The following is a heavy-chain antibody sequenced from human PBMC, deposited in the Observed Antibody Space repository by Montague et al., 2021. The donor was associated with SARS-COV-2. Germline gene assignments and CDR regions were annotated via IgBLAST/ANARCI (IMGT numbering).Heavy chain of an antibody. J-gene: IGHJ6*03. CDR1: GGSVSSNYYY. Sequence: SETLSLTCTVSGGSVSSNYYYWSWNRQPPGLGLVGDGSNTYSGRTYFCPSLKSRLTVSVDSSENQFSLRLMSVTAADTAVYYCASAYYYGSGTYVYNYYIDVWGQGTTVTVSS. D-gene: IGHD3-10*01. CDR3: ASAYYYGSGTYVYNYYIDV. V-gene: IGHV4-39*01. CDR2: NTYSGRT.